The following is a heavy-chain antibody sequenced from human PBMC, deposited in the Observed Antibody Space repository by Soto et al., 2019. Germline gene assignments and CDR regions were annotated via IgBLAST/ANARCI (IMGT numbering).Heavy chain of an antibody. D-gene: IGHD6-13*01. CDR1: GGSISSYY. V-gene: IGHV4-59*12. J-gene: IGHJ4*02. Sequence: SLTCTVSGGSISSYYWSWIRQPPGKGLEWIGYIYYSGSTNYNPSLKSRVTISVDTSKNQFSLKLSSVTAADTALYYCAREAPGTSYFDCWGRGTQVTVSS. CDR2: IYYSGST. CDR3: AREAPGTSYFDC.